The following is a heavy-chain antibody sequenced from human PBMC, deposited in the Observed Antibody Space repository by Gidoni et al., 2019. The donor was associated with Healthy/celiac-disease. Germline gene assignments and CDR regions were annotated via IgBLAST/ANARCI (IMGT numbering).Heavy chain of an antibody. CDR3: ARDRGSSSWYGYYFDY. J-gene: IGHJ4*02. CDR2: IIPIFGTA. Sequence: QVQLVQSGAEVKKPGSSVKVSCKASGGTFSSYAISWVRQAPGQGLEWMGGIIPIFGTATYAQKFQGRVTITAAESTSTAYMGLCSLRSEDTAVYYCARDRGSSSWYGYYFDYWGQGTLVTVSS. V-gene: IGHV1-69*01. CDR1: GGTFSSYA. D-gene: IGHD6-13*01.